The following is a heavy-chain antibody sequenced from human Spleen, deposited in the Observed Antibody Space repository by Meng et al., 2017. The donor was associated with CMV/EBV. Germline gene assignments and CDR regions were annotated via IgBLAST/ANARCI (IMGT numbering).Heavy chain of an antibody. J-gene: IGHJ6*02. D-gene: IGHD3-3*01. CDR3: ARGLRITIFGVVIFDGMDV. Sequence: SVKVSCKASGGTFSSYAISWVRQAPGQGLEWMGGIIPILGIANYAQNLQGRVTMTTDTSTNTAYMELRSLRSDDTAVYYCARGLRITIFGVVIFDGMDVWGQGTTVTVSS. CDR1: GGTFSSYA. CDR2: IIPILGIA. V-gene: IGHV1-69*10.